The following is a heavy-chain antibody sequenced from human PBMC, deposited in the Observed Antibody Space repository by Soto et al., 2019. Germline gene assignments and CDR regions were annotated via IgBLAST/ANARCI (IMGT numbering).Heavy chain of an antibody. J-gene: IGHJ6*02. Sequence: VASVKVSCKASGGTFSSYAISWVRQAPGQGLEWMGGIIPIFGTANYAQKFQGRVTITADESTSTAYMELSSLRSEDTAVYYCAGGITRCSSTSCEDYYYYGMDVWGQGTTVTVSS. CDR2: IIPIFGTA. CDR1: GGTFSSYA. D-gene: IGHD2-2*01. CDR3: AGGITRCSSTSCEDYYYYGMDV. V-gene: IGHV1-69*13.